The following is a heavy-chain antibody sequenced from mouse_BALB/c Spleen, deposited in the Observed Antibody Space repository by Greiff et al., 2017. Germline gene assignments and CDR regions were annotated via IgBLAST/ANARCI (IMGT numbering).Heavy chain of an antibody. D-gene: IGHD1-1*01. CDR1: GYTFTSYY. CDR2: IYPGDGST. V-gene: IGHV1S56*01. J-gene: IGHJ1*01. CDR3: ARALLLRWYFDV. Sequence: QVQLQQSGPELVKPGASVKMSCKASGYTFTSYYIHWVKQRPGQGLEWIGWIYPGDGSTKYNEKFKGKTTLTADKSSSTAYMLLSSLTSEDSAVYFCARALLLRWYFDVWGAGTTVTVSS.